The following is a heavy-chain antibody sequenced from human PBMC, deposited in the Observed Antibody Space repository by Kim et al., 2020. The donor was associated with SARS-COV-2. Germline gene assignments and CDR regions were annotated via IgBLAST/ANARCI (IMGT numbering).Heavy chain of an antibody. CDR2: IYYSGST. D-gene: IGHD6-13*01. V-gene: IGHV4-59*13. CDR1: GGSISSYY. Sequence: SETLSLTCTVSGGSISSYYWSWIRQPPGKGLEWIGYIYYSGSTNYNPSLKSRVTISVDTSKNQFSLKLSSVTAADTAVYYCARGWQQNVDYWGQGTLVTVSS. CDR3: ARGWQQNVDY. J-gene: IGHJ4*02.